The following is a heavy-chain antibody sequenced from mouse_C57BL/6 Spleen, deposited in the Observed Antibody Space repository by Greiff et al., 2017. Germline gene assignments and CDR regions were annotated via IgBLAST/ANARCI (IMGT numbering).Heavy chain of an antibody. CDR1: GFTFSDFY. Sequence: EVKVVDSGGGLVQSGRSLRLSCATSGFTFSDFYMEWVRQAPGKGLEWIAASRNKANDYTTEYSASVKGRFIVSRDTSQSILYLQMNALRAEDTAIYYCARDARGARYFDVWGTGTTVTVSS. CDR2: SRNKANDYTT. J-gene: IGHJ1*03. CDR3: ARDARGARYFDV. V-gene: IGHV7-1*01.